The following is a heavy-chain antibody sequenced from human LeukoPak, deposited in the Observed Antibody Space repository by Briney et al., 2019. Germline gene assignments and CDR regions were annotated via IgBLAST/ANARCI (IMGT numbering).Heavy chain of an antibody. Sequence: QPGGSLRLSCAASGFTFSDYWMHWVRQAPGKGLVWVSRINSDGSSPRYADSVKGRFTISRDNAKNTLYLQMNSLRAEDTAVYYCARDPVAGTVTYDYWGQGTLVTVSS. CDR3: ARDPVAGTVTYDY. CDR2: INSDGSSP. J-gene: IGHJ4*02. CDR1: GFTFSDYW. V-gene: IGHV3-74*01. D-gene: IGHD6-19*01.